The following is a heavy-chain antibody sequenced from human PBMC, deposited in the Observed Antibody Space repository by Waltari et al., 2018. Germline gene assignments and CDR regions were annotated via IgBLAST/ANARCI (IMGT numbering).Heavy chain of an antibody. V-gene: IGHV4-39*07. D-gene: IGHD1-26*01. Sequence: QRQLQESGPGLVKPSEPLSLTCTVSGGSISSNSYYWGWIRQPPGKGLGWIGSLFYSGSTYYNPSLKSRVTISVDTSKNQFSLKLSSVSAADTAVYYCERERVGSSDYWGQGTLVTVSS. CDR2: LFYSGST. CDR1: GGSISSNSYY. CDR3: ERERVGSSDY. J-gene: IGHJ4*02.